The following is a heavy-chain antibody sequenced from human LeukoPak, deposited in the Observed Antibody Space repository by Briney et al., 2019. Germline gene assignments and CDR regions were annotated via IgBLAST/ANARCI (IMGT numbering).Heavy chain of an antibody. V-gene: IGHV3-21*01. Sequence: GGSLRLSCAASGFTFSSYSMNWVRQAPGKGLEWVSSISSSSSYIYYADSVKGRFTISRDNAKNSLYLQMNSLRAEDTAVYYCARSQAAAAPGYYYGMDVWGQGTTVTVSS. J-gene: IGHJ6*02. D-gene: IGHD6-13*01. CDR1: GFTFSSYS. CDR3: ARSQAAAAPGYYYGMDV. CDR2: ISSSSSYI.